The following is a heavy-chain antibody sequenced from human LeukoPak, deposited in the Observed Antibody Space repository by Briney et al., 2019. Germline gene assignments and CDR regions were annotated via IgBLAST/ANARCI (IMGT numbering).Heavy chain of an antibody. CDR3: ARQIHAPFDY. D-gene: IGHD2-2*01. CDR1: GGSISSSSYY. J-gene: IGHJ4*02. CDR2: IYYSGST. Sequence: PSETLSLTCTVSGGSISSSSYYWGWIRQPPGKGLEWIGSIYYSGSTYYNPSLKSRVTISVDTSKNQFSLKLSSVTAADTAVYYCARQIHAPFDYWGQGTLVTVSS. V-gene: IGHV4-39*01.